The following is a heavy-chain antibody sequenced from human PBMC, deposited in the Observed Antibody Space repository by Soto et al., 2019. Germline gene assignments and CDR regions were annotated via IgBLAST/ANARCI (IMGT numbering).Heavy chain of an antibody. Sequence: PSETLSLTCTVSGGSISSSDSYWGWLRQPPGKGLEWIGSLYYSGSTYYNSSLKSRVTISGDTSKDQFSLKLRSVTAADTAIYYCARHFLPRSRWGVCFDPWGKGPLVTVSS. CDR1: GGSISSSDSY. CDR2: LYYSGST. J-gene: IGHJ5*02. D-gene: IGHD3-16*01. V-gene: IGHV4-39*01. CDR3: ARHFLPRSRWGVCFDP.